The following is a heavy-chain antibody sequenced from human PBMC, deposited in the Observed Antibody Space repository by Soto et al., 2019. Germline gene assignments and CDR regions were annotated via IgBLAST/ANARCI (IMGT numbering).Heavy chain of an antibody. CDR3: AKPHGGGINFFDY. J-gene: IGHJ4*02. D-gene: IGHD3-16*01. CDR1: GFTFSSYD. Sequence: GGSLRLSCAASGFTFSSYDMSWVRQAPGKGLEWVSIISGNGGSTYYADSVKGRFTVSRDNSKNTLYLQMNSLRAKDTAVYYCAKPHGGGINFFDYWGQETQVTVSS. V-gene: IGHV3-23*01. CDR2: ISGNGGST.